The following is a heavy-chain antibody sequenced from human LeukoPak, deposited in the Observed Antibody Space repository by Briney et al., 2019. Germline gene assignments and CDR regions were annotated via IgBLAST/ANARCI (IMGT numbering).Heavy chain of an antibody. CDR2: MNPNSGNT. CDR3: ASSSTSILYYYYGMDV. CDR1: GYTFTSYD. J-gene: IGHJ6*02. V-gene: IGHV1-8*01. D-gene: IGHD2-2*01. Sequence: ASVKVSCKASGYTFTSYDINWVRQATGQGLEWMGWMNPNSGNTGYAQKFQGRVTMTRNTSVSTAYMELSSLRSEDTAVYYCASSSTSILYYYYGMDVWGQGTTVTVSS.